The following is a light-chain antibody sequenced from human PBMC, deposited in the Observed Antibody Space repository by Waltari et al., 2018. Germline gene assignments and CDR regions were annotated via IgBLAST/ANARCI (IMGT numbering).Light chain of an antibody. V-gene: IGKV1-39*01. CDR3: QQSHNTPPT. CDR1: QTINTY. J-gene: IGKJ5*01. CDR2: GAS. Sequence: DIQMAQSPSFLSASVGDRVTITCRASQTINTYLNWYHEKPGKAPRLLIYGASNLQGGVPSRFSGSGSGTEFTLTISSLQPEDFATYYCQQSHNTPPTFGQGTRLDIK.